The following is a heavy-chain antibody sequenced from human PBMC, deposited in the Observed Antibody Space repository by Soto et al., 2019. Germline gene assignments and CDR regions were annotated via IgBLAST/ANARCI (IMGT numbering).Heavy chain of an antibody. CDR2: NNHSGST. J-gene: IGHJ4*02. CDR1: GGSFSGYY. Sequence: QVQLQQWGAGLLKPSETLSLTCAVYGGSFSGYYWSWIRQPPGKGLEWIGENNHSGSTNYNPSLKSRVTISVDTSKNKFSLKLSSVTAADTAVYYCARGKRGYSYGPSRYYFDYWGQGTLVTVS. V-gene: IGHV4-34*01. D-gene: IGHD5-18*01. CDR3: ARGKRGYSYGPSRYYFDY.